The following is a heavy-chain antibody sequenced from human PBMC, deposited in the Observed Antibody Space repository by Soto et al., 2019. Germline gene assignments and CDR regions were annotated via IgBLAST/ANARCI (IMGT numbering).Heavy chain of an antibody. CDR3: AADTYCGGDCYLDY. CDR1: GFTFSSSA. CDR2: IVVGSGNT. Sequence: QMQLVQSGPEVKKPGTSVRVSCKASGFTFSSSAVQWVRQARGQRLEWIGSIVVGSGNTNYAQKFQERVTIARDMSTTTASMELSSLRSEDTAVYYCAADTYCGGDCYLDYWGQGTLVTVSS. J-gene: IGHJ4*02. V-gene: IGHV1-58*01. D-gene: IGHD2-21*02.